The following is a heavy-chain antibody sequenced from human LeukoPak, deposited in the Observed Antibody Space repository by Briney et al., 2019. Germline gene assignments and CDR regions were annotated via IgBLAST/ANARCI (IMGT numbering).Heavy chain of an antibody. D-gene: IGHD3-16*01. CDR1: GSTFSDYW. V-gene: IGHV3-7*01. CDR3: ARGGVDAGYFDY. Sequence: GGSLRLSCAASGSTFSDYWMSWVRQAPGKGLEWVANIKQDGSEKFYVDSVRGRFTIYRDNAKNSLYLQMSSLRAEDTAVYYCARGGVDAGYFDYWGQGTLVTVSS. J-gene: IGHJ4*02. CDR2: IKQDGSEK.